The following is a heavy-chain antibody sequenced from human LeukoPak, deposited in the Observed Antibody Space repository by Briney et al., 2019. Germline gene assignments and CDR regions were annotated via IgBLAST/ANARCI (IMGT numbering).Heavy chain of an antibody. CDR1: GGSISSSSYY. V-gene: IGHV4-39*01. CDR2: IYYSGST. Sequence: SETLSLTCTVSGGSISSSSYYWGWIRQPPGKGLEWIGSIYYSGSTYYNPSLKSRVTISVDTSKNQFSLKLSSVTAADTAAYYCARTQAIVVVTAIRTTYFDYWGQGTLVTVSS. CDR3: ARTQAIVVVTAIRTTYFDY. J-gene: IGHJ4*02. D-gene: IGHD2-21*02.